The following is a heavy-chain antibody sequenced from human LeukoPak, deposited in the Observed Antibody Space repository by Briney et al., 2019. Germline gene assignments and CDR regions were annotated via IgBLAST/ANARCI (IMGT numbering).Heavy chain of an antibody. CDR2: ISRTNEI. Sequence: PGGSLRLPCTASGFTFSRYALNWVRQALGKGLEWVSYISRTNEIHDADSVKGRFTISRDNAKNSLYLQMNSLRAEDTAVYYCARDNSVVSGYYGMDVWGQGTTVTVSS. CDR3: ARDNSVVSGYYGMDV. D-gene: IGHD3-22*01. V-gene: IGHV3-21*05. CDR1: GFTFSRYA. J-gene: IGHJ6*02.